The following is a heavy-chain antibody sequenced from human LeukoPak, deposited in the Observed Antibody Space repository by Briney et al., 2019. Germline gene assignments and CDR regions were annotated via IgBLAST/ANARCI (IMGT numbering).Heavy chain of an antibody. J-gene: IGHJ6*02. D-gene: IGHD2/OR15-2a*01. CDR1: GFSFNSYT. CDR3: VRDVSRRIGMDV. Sequence: GGSLRLSCLASGFSFNSYTMNWVREAPGKGLEWVSTISPVSSYTWYAELVKGRFTISRDNPKNSLYLKMDSLTAVDTAVYSCVRDVSRRIGMDVWGQGTTVTVSS. CDR2: ISPVSSYT. V-gene: IGHV3-21*01.